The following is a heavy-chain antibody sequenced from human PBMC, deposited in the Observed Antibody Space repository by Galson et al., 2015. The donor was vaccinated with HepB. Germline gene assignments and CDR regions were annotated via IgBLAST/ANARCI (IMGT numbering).Heavy chain of an antibody. Sequence: SLRLSCAASGFTFSSYWMHWVRQAPGKGLVWVSRINSDGSSTSYADSVKGRFAISRDNSKNTLYLQMSSLRAEDTAVYYCAREDSSGFLGRQRGAFDIWGQGTMVTVSS. V-gene: IGHV3-74*01. J-gene: IGHJ3*02. CDR2: INSDGSST. CDR3: AREDSSGFLGRQRGAFDI. CDR1: GFTFSSYW. D-gene: IGHD6-19*01.